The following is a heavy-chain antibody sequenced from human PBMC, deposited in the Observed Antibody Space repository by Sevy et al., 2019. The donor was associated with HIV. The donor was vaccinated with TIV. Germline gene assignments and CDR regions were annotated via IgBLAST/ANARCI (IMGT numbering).Heavy chain of an antibody. CDR3: ARDGRPFDI. CDR1: GGSISSGGYY. Sequence: SETLSLTCTVSGGSISSGGYYWSWIRQHPGKGLEWIGYIYYSGSTYYKPSLKSRVTISVDTSKNQFSLKLTSVTAAXXXVYXCARDGRPFDIWGQGTMVTVSS. J-gene: IGHJ3*02. CDR2: IYYSGST. V-gene: IGHV4-31*03.